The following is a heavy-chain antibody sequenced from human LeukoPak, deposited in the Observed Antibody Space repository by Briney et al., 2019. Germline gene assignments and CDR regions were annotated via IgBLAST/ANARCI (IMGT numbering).Heavy chain of an antibody. D-gene: IGHD6-13*01. Sequence: PGGSLRLSCAASGFTSSNYAMTWVRQAPGKGLQWVSSIIGSTGSTYYADSVEGRFTISRDISKNTLHLQMNGLRPEDTAIYYCAKDRVAAAGTSFDHWGQGTLVTVSS. CDR1: GFTSSNYA. V-gene: IGHV3-23*01. J-gene: IGHJ4*02. CDR3: AKDRVAAAGTSFDH. CDR2: IIGSTGST.